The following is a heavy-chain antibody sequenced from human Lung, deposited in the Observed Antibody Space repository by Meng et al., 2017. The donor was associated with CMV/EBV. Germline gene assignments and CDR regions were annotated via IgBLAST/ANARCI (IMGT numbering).Heavy chain of an antibody. CDR2: IRFDGTNK. CDR3: AKRGDSSGTYAMDV. CDR1: GFTFSSYA. J-gene: IGHJ6*02. Sequence: GESLKISCAASGFTFSSYAVHWVRQAPGKGLEWVANIRFDGTNKYRADSVKGRFTISRDNSKNTLYLQMNSLRAEDTAVYYCAKRGDSSGTYAMDVWGQGXTVTVSS. D-gene: IGHD3-22*01. V-gene: IGHV3-30*02.